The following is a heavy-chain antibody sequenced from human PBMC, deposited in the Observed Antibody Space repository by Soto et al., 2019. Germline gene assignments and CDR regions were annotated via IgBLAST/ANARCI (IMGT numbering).Heavy chain of an antibody. CDR1: GFTFSSYS. V-gene: IGHV3-48*01. Sequence: EVQLVESGGGLVQPGGSLRLSCAASGFTFSSYSMNWVRQAPGKGLELVSYISSSSSTIYYADSVKGRFTISRDNATNSLYLQMDSLRAADTAVYYCARDSGYSYGPLDYWGQGTLVTVAS. CDR3: ARDSGYSYGPLDY. J-gene: IGHJ4*02. D-gene: IGHD5-18*01. CDR2: ISSSSSTI.